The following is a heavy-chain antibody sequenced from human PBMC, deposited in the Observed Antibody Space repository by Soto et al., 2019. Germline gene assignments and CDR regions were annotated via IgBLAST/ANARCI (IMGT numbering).Heavy chain of an antibody. CDR1: GSSVTSGSYF. Sequence: SETLSLTCSFSGSSVTSGSYFWTWIRQLPGKGLQWIGYIYSSGATHYNPSLQSRLSMSLDTSGSHFSLRLTSVTAADTAVYYCARTPLLWGQGTLVTVSS. V-gene: IGHV4-31*02. CDR3: ARTPLL. J-gene: IGHJ4*02. D-gene: IGHD1-26*01. CDR2: IYSSGAT.